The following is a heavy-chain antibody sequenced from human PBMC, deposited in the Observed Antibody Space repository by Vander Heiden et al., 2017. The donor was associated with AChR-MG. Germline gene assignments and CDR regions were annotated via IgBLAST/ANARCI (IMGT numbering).Heavy chain of an antibody. CDR3: AKENAPAALEYFKH. D-gene: IGHD2-2*01. Sequence: EVQLLESGGGLVQPGGSLRLSCATSGFTFNSYAMSWVRQAPGKGLEWVSTISGSGGTTYYADSVKGRFTISRDNSKNTLSLQMNRMRVEDTAVYYCAKENAPAALEYFKHWGQGTLVTVSS. CDR2: ISGSGGTT. CDR1: GFTFNSYA. J-gene: IGHJ1*01. V-gene: IGHV3-23*01.